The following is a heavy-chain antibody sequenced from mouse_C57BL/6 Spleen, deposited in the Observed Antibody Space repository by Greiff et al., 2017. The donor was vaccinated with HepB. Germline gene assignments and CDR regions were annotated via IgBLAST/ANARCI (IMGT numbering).Heavy chain of an antibody. CDR3: ARERDGSDY. CDR1: GYSFTSYY. J-gene: IGHJ2*01. D-gene: IGHD1-1*01. CDR2: IYPGSGNT. Sequence: QVQLQHSGPELVKPGASVKISCKASGYSFTSYYIHWVKQRPGQGLEWIGWIYPGSGNTKYNEKFKGKATLTADTSSSTAYMQLSSLTSEDSAVYYCARERDGSDYWGQGTTLTVAS. V-gene: IGHV1-66*01.